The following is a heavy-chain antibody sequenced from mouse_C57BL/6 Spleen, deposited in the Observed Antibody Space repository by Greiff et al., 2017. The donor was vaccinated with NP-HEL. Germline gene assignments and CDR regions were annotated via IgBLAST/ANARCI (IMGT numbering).Heavy chain of an antibody. Sequence: VMLVESGAELVKPGASVKLSCKASGYTFTEYTIHWVKQRSGQGLEWIGWFYPGSGSIKYNEKFKDKATLTAANSSRTVYMEISRMKTEDTAVYGCARHEEGIYYGNFFEDWGQGTTLTVSS. CDR2: FYPGSGSI. D-gene: IGHD2-1*01. CDR1: GYTFTEYT. V-gene: IGHV1-62-2*01. J-gene: IGHJ2*01. CDR3: ARHEEGIYYGNFFED.